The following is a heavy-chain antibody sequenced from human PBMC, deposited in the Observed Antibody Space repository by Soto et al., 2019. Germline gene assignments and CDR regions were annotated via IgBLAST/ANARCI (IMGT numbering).Heavy chain of an antibody. J-gene: IGHJ4*02. CDR2: INRDGSEK. V-gene: IGHV3-7*03. D-gene: IGHD3-22*01. Sequence: GGSLRLSCVASGFTLSNYWMSWVRQAPGKGLQWVANINRDGSEKYYVDSLKGRFTISRDNAENSLYLEMNTLRAEDTAVYYCARAPGGSGSYYYFDNWGQGTLVTVSS. CDR1: GFTLSNYW. CDR3: ARAPGGSGSYYYFDN.